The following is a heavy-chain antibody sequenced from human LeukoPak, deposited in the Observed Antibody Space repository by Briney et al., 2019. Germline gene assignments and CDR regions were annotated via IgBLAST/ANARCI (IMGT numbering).Heavy chain of an antibody. CDR3: AKDKVAALEVYYFDY. J-gene: IGHJ4*02. D-gene: IGHD2-15*01. CDR2: IRYDGSNK. CDR1: GFSFSDYA. Sequence: PGGSLRLSCAASGFSFSDYAIYWVRQTPGKGLEWVAFIRYDGSNKIYADSVKGRFTISRDNSKNTLYLQMNSLRAEDTAVYYCAKDKVAALEVYYFDYWGQGTLVTVSS. V-gene: IGHV3-30*02.